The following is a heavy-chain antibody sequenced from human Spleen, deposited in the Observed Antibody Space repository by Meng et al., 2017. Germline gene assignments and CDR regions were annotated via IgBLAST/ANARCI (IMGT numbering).Heavy chain of an antibody. Sequence: GESLKISCVVSGGIFRNFWMTWVRQAPGKGLEWVGRIKSKVNGGTTDFAAPVKGRFTISRDDAQNTLYLQMKNLRAEDTAVYYCASRDFWSGYPRGIFDMWGQGTMVT. D-gene: IGHD3-3*01. V-gene: IGHV3-15*01. CDR2: IKSKVNGGTT. CDR3: ASRDFWSGYPRGIFDM. J-gene: IGHJ3*02. CDR1: GGIFRNFW.